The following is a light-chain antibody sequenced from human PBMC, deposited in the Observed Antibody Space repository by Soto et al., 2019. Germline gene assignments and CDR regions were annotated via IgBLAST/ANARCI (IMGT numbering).Light chain of an antibody. V-gene: IGKV3-15*01. CDR2: GAS. Sequence: EIVMTQSPATLSVSPGERATLSCRASQSVSDNLAWYQQKPGQAPRLLIYGASTRATGIPARFSGSGSGTEFTLTISSLQSEDFAVYDCQQYNNWPQTFGQGTKVDIK. J-gene: IGKJ1*01. CDR1: QSVSDN. CDR3: QQYNNWPQT.